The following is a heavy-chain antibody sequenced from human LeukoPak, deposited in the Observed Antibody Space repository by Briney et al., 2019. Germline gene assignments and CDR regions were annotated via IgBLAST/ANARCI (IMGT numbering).Heavy chain of an antibody. J-gene: IGHJ5*02. CDR2: IKSKTDGGTT. CDR1: GFTFSNAW. Sequence: PGGSLRLSCAASGFTFSNAWMSWVRQAPGKGLEWVGRIKSKTDGGTTDYAAPVKGRFTISRDDSKNTLYLQMNSLKTEDTAVYYCTKAVAGPAGWFDPWGQGTLVTVSS. D-gene: IGHD6-19*01. V-gene: IGHV3-15*01. CDR3: TKAVAGPAGWFDP.